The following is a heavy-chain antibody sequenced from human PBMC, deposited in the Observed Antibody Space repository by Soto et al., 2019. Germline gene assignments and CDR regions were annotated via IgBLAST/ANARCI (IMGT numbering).Heavy chain of an antibody. Sequence: GGSLRLSCAVSGFTFSNYAMHWVRQAPGKGLEWVAVISKDGSNKYYGDFVKGRFTISRDSSKNTLYLQMNSLREEDTAVYYCAKETGPQGGFDYWGQGTLVTVSS. J-gene: IGHJ4*02. V-gene: IGHV3-30*18. D-gene: IGHD3-9*01. CDR1: GFTFSNYA. CDR3: AKETGPQGGFDY. CDR2: ISKDGSNK.